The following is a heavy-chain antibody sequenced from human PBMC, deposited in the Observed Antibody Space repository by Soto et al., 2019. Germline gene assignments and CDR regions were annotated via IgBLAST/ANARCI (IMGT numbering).Heavy chain of an antibody. CDR3: AKPQGSGSYPTLFDY. V-gene: IGHV3-23*01. CDR1: GFTFSSYA. Sequence: GSLRLSCAASGFTFSSYAMSWVRQAPGKGLEWVSAISGSGGSTYYADSVKGRFTISRDNSKNTLYLQMNSLRAEDTAVYYCAKPQGSGSYPTLFDYWGQGTLVTVSS. CDR2: ISGSGGST. D-gene: IGHD1-26*01. J-gene: IGHJ4*02.